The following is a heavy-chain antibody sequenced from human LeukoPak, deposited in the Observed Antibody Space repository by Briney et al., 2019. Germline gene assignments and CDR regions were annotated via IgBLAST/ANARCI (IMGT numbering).Heavy chain of an antibody. CDR3: ARAPYGDNGYTAEVADH. V-gene: IGHV4-59*01. D-gene: IGHD3-16*01. Sequence: PSETLSLTCTVSGGSMSSYYWSWIRQSPGKGLEWIGYIYYSGSTNYNPSLTSRVTISVDTSKNQFSLKLSSVTAVDTAVYYCARAPYGDNGYTAEVADHWGQGTLVTVSS. CDR1: GGSMSSYY. J-gene: IGHJ4*02. CDR2: IYYSGST.